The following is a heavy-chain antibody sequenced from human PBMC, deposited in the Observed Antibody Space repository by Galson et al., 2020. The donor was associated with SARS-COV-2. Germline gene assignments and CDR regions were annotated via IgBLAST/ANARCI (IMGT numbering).Heavy chain of an antibody. CDR3: ARLLLAAAGFRFDY. CDR2: IYYSGST. D-gene: IGHD6-13*01. V-gene: IGHV4-39*01. CDR1: GGSISSSSYY. Sequence: SETLSLTCTVSGGSISSSSYYWGWIRQPPGKGLEWIGSIYYSGSTYYNPSLKSRVTISVDTSKNQFSLKLSSVTAADTAVYYCARLLLAAAGFRFDYWGQGTLVTVSS. J-gene: IGHJ4*02.